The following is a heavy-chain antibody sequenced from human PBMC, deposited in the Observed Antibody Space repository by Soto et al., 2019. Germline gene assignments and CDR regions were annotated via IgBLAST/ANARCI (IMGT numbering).Heavy chain of an antibody. Sequence: GGSLRLSCAASGFTFSSYAMSWVRQAPGKGLEWVSHISGSGGSTYYADSVKGRFTVSRDYSRNTVYLQINILRAEDTAVYYCAKDYGHPNYYGSGSYPYWGPGTLVTVSS. V-gene: IGHV3-23*01. J-gene: IGHJ4*02. CDR1: GFTFSSYA. D-gene: IGHD3-10*01. CDR3: AKDYGHPNYYGSGSYPY. CDR2: ISGSGGST.